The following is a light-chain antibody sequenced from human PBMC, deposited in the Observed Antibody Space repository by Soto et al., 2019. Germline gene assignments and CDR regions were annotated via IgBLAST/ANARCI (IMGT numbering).Light chain of an antibody. CDR3: QQYYSPPPT. V-gene: IGKV4-1*01. CDR1: QSVLYSSNNKNY. Sequence: DIVMTQSPDSLAVSLGERATINCKSSQSVLYSSNNKNYLAWYQQKPGQPPKLLIYWASTRESGVPDRFSGSGSGTDFTLTISSLQDEDVAVYYCQQYYSPPPTFGQGPKVEIK. CDR2: WAS. J-gene: IGKJ1*01.